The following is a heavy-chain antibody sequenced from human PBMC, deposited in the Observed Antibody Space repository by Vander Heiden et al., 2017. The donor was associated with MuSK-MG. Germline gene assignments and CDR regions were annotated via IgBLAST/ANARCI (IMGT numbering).Heavy chain of an antibody. J-gene: IGHJ4*02. CDR2: ISAYNGNT. D-gene: IGHD5-12*01. CDR1: GYTFTSHG. Sequence: GAEVKKPGASVKVSCKASGYTFTSHGISWVRPAPVHGLEWMGWISAYNGNTNYAQKLQGRVTMTTDTSTSTAYMELRSLGSDDTAVYYCAMHARAISWLFEYWCQGTLVTVSS. V-gene: IGHV1-18*01. CDR3: AMHARAISWLFEY.